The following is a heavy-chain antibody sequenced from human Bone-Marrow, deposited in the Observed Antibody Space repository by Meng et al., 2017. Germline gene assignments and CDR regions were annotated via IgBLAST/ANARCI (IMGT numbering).Heavy chain of an antibody. D-gene: IGHD7-27*01. CDR1: VSTFRSYG. CDR3: ARDDWGPIGY. Sequence: VQPEASGGGVAHPGRSLRLSCSASVSTFRSYGLHWGRQAPGKGLEWVAVIWYDGSNKYYADSVKGRFTISRDNSKNTLYLQMNSLRAEDTAVYYCARDDWGPIGYWGQGTLVTVSS. V-gene: IGHV3-33*01. J-gene: IGHJ4*02. CDR2: IWYDGSNK.